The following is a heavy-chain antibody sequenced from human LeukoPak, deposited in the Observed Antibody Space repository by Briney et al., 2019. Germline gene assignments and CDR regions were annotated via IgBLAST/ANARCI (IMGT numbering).Heavy chain of an antibody. CDR1: GFTFDNYR. CDR3: ARGHYGLDV. V-gene: IGHV3-23*01. J-gene: IGHJ6*02. CDR2: VNADGGNT. Sequence: QAGGSLRLSCAASGFTFDNYRMSWVRQAPGKGLEWVSTVNADGGNTYYADSVKGRFTMSRDSAKNSLDLQMNSLRAEDTAVYYCARGHYGLDVWGQGTSVTVSS.